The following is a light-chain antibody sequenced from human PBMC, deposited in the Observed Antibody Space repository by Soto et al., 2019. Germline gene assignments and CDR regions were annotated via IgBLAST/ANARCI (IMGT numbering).Light chain of an antibody. CDR2: GAS. CDR1: QRVSNSY. CDR3: QRYGGSPPFT. J-gene: IGKJ2*01. V-gene: IGKV3-20*01. Sequence: IVLTQSPGTLSLSPGETATLSCRASQRVSNSYLAWYQKKPGQAPRLLLYGASSRSDGIPDRFSGSGSGTDFTLTISRLYPEDFAVYFCQRYGGSPPFTFCQGTKVEI.